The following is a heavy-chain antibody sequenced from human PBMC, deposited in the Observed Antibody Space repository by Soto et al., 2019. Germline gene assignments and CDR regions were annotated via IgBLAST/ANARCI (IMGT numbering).Heavy chain of an antibody. CDR3: ARDPGANWFDP. CDR1: GFTFSSYA. J-gene: IGHJ5*02. CDR2: ISGSGSST. V-gene: IGHV3-23*01. Sequence: GGSLRLSCAASGFTFSSYAMSWVRQAPGKGLEWVSAISGSGSSTYYADSVKGRFTISRDNSKNTLFLQMNSLRAEDTAVYYCARDPGANWFDPWGQGTLVTVSS.